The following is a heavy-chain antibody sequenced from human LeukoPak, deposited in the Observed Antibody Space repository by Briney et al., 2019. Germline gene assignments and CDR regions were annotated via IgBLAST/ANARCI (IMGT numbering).Heavy chain of an antibody. J-gene: IGHJ4*02. CDR2: ISGSGDNT. Sequence: GGSLRLSCAASGFTFNNYAMSWVRQAPGKGLEWVSAISGSGDNTYYADSVKGRFTISRDNSKNTLYLQMNSLRAEDTAVYYCARAEYRYCSSTSCYGFDYWGQGTLVTVSS. CDR1: GFTFNNYA. D-gene: IGHD2-2*01. CDR3: ARAEYRYCSSTSCYGFDY. V-gene: IGHV3-23*01.